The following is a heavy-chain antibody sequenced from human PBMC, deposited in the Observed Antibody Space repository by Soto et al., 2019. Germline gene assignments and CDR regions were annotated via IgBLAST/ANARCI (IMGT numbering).Heavy chain of an antibody. Sequence: EVDLVESGGGLVKPGSLRLSCVASGFMFTKSTMNWVRQAPGKGLEWVSSITSASDYIFYADSVKGRFTISRDNANNSLYLQMNSLRAEDTAVYYCARVGTGSSTPLDIWGQGTMVTVSS. V-gene: IGHV3-21*01. CDR2: ITSASDYI. J-gene: IGHJ3*02. CDR3: ARVGTGSSTPLDI. D-gene: IGHD3-9*01. CDR1: GFMFTKST.